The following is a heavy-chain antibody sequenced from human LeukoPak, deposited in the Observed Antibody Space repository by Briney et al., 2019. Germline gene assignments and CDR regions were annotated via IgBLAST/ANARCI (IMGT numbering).Heavy chain of an antibody. CDR2: INPSGGTT. CDR3: ARSLTGYYDSSGF. J-gene: IGHJ4*02. CDR1: GYTFTSYY. V-gene: IGHV1-46*01. D-gene: IGHD3-22*01. Sequence: ASVKVSCKASGYTFTSYYMHWVRQAPGQGLEWRGTINPSGGTTSYAQKFQGRVTMTRDTSTSTIYMELSSLRSEDTAVYYCARSLTGYYDSSGFWGQGTLVTVSS.